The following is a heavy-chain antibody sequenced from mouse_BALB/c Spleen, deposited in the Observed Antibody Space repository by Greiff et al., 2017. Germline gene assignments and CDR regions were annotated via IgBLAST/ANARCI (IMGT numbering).Heavy chain of an antibody. CDR1: GFSLTSYD. Sequence: VKLMESGPGLVAPSQSLSITCTVSGFSLTSYDISWIRQPPGKGLEWLGVIWTGGGTNYNSAFMSRLSISKDNSKSQVFLKMNSLQTDDTAIYYCVRVDYDAMDYWGQGTSVTVSS. J-gene: IGHJ4*01. V-gene: IGHV2-9-2*01. CDR3: VRVDYDAMDY. CDR2: IWTGGGT.